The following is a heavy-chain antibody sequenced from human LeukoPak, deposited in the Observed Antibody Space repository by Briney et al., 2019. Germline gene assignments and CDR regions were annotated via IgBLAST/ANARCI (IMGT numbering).Heavy chain of an antibody. D-gene: IGHD1-1*01. J-gene: IGHJ5*01. CDR2: ISSSGSTI. Sequence: GGSLRLSCAASGFTFSDYYMSWIRQAPGKGLEWVSYISSSGSTIYYADSVKGRFTISRDNAKNSLYLQMNSLRAADTAVYYCARASYVNWNEDEFDCWGRGTLVTVSS. V-gene: IGHV3-11*01. CDR1: GFTFSDYY. CDR3: ARASYVNWNEDEFDC.